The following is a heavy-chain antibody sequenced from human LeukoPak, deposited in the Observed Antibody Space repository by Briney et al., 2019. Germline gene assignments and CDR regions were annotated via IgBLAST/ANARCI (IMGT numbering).Heavy chain of an antibody. D-gene: IGHD6-19*01. CDR2: ISYDGSNK. J-gene: IGHJ6*02. Sequence: GRSLRLSCAASGFTFSSYGMHWVRQAPGKGLEWVAVISYDGSNKYYADSVKGRFTISRDNSKNTLYLQMNSLRAEDTAVYYCAKDLVGGLMSGWFDYYYYGMDVWGQGTTVTVSS. CDR3: AKDLVGGLMSGWFDYYYYGMDV. V-gene: IGHV3-30*18. CDR1: GFTFSSYG.